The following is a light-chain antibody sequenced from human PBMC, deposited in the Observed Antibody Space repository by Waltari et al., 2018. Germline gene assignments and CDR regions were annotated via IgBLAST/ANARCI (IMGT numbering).Light chain of an antibody. J-gene: IGKJ1*01. CDR3: QHDLRLPVT. CDR1: ESVSRS. V-gene: IGKV3-20*01. CDR2: GAS. Sequence: SCLTSESVSRSLAWYQQKPGQAPRLLIYGASTRATGIPDRFSGSGSGTDFSLTISRLEPDDFAVYYCQHDLRLPVTFGQGTTVEI.